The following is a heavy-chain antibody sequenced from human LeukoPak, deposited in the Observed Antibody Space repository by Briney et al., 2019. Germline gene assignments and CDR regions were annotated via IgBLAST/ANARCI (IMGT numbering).Heavy chain of an antibody. J-gene: IGHJ3*02. CDR1: GFTFSSYG. CDR3: AKDKYDIVGATASAFDI. V-gene: IGHV3-30*18. CDR2: ISYDGSNK. Sequence: PGGSLRLSCAASGFTFSSYGMHWVRQAPGKGLEWVAVISYDGSNKYYADSVKGRFTISRDNSKNTLYLQMNSLRAEDTAVYYCAKDKYDIVGATASAFDIWGQGTMVTVSS. D-gene: IGHD1-26*01.